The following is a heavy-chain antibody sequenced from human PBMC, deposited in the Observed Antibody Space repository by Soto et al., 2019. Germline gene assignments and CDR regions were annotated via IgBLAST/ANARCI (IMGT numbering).Heavy chain of an antibody. V-gene: IGHV1-69*13. CDR2: IIPIFGTA. CDR3: AREGEDSSSWYRSGGWFDP. D-gene: IGHD6-13*01. J-gene: IGHJ5*02. Sequence: SVKVSCKASGGTFSSYAISWVRQAPGQGLEWMGGIIPIFGTANYAQKFQGRVTITADESTSTAYMELSSLRSEDTAVYYCAREGEDSSSWYRSGGWFDPWGQGTLVTVSS. CDR1: GGTFSSYA.